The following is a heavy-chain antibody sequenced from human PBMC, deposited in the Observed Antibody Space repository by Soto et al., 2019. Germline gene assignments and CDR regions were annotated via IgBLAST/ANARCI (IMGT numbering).Heavy chain of an antibody. D-gene: IGHD1-26*01. CDR1: GYTFTSYG. CDR2: FDPEDGET. J-gene: IGHJ6*02. Sequence: ASVKVSCKASGYTFTSYGISWVRQAPGKGLEWMGGFDPEDGETIYAQKFQGRVTMTEDTSTDTAYMELSSLRSEDTAVYYCATAGWVGATRWGLNYYYYGMDVWGQGTTVTVSS. V-gene: IGHV1-24*01. CDR3: ATAGWVGATRWGLNYYYYGMDV.